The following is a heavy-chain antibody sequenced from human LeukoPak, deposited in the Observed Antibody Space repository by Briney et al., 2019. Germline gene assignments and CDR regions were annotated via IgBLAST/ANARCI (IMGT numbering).Heavy chain of an antibody. CDR1: GFTFSIYW. Sequence: GGSLRLSCAASGFTFSIYWMSWVRQAPGKGLEWVANIKQDGSEKYYVDSVKGRFTISRDNAKNSLNLQMNSLRAEDTAVYYCARMWSSGWRRRLDYWGQGTLVTVSS. CDR3: ARMWSSGWRRRLDY. V-gene: IGHV3-7*01. CDR2: IKQDGSEK. D-gene: IGHD6-19*01. J-gene: IGHJ4*02.